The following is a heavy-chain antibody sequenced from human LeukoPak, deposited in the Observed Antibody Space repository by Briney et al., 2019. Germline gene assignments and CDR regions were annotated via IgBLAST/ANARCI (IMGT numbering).Heavy chain of an antibody. D-gene: IGHD3-10*01. CDR1: GYNFTSYC. Sequence: GESLQISCKGSGYNFTSYCISGGRQVPGKGLEGMGRIDPRDSYTNYSPSFQGHVTISADKSISTAYLQWSSLKASDTAMYYCARQGGFGELLYWFDPWGQGTLVTVSS. V-gene: IGHV5-10-1*01. CDR2: IDPRDSYT. CDR3: ARQGGFGELLYWFDP. J-gene: IGHJ5*02.